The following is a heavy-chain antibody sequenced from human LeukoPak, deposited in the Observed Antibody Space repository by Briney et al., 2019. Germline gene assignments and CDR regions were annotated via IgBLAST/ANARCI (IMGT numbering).Heavy chain of an antibody. CDR3: ATTGYSSRNY. V-gene: IGHV3-23*01. Sequence: PGGSLRLSCAASGFTFSHYGMSWVRQAPGKGLEWVSAISGSGYSTYYADSVKGRFTISRDNSKNTLYLQMNSLRAEDTAVYYCATTGYSSRNYWGQGTLVTVSS. D-gene: IGHD6-13*01. J-gene: IGHJ4*02. CDR1: GFTFSHYG. CDR2: ISGSGYST.